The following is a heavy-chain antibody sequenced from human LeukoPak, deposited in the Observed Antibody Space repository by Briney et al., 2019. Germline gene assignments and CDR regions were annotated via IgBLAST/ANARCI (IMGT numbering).Heavy chain of an antibody. CDR2: INPNSGGT. CDR3: AREVIAAAATSNWFDR. V-gene: IGHV1-2*02. D-gene: IGHD6-13*01. CDR1: GYTFTGYY. Sequence: ASVKVSCKASGYTFTGYYMHWVRQAPGPGLEWMGWINPNSGGTNYAQKFQGRVTMTRDTSINTAYMELSRLRSDDTAVYYCAREVIAAAATSNWFDRWGQGTLVTVSS. J-gene: IGHJ5*02.